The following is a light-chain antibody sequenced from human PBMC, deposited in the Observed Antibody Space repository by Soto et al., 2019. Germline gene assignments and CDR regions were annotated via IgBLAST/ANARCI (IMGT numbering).Light chain of an antibody. CDR1: STDVGGYDY. V-gene: IGLV2-14*01. J-gene: IGLJ1*01. CDR3: SSYTSSNTQV. Sequence: QSALTQPASVSGSPGESITLSCTGTSTDVGGYDYVSWFQQHPGRAPKLIIYDVSIRPSGVSNRFSGSKSGNTASLIISGLQAEDETDYYCSSYTSSNTQVFGTGTKVTVL. CDR2: DVS.